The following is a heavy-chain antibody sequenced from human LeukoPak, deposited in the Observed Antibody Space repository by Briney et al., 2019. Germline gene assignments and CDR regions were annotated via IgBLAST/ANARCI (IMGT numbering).Heavy chain of an antibody. J-gene: IGHJ1*01. CDR2: ISSSGSTI. CDR3: ARVGMATINEAEYFQH. D-gene: IGHD5-24*01. V-gene: IGHV3-11*04. Sequence: GGSLRLSCAASGFTFSDYYMSWIRQAPGKGLEWVSYISSSGSTIYYADSVKGRFTISRDNAKNSLYLQMNSLRAEDTAVYYCARVGMATINEAEYFQHWGQGTLVTVSS. CDR1: GFTFSDYY.